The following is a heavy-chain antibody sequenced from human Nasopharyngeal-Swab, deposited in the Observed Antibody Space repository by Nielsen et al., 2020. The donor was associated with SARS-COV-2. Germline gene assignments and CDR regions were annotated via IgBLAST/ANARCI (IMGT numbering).Heavy chain of an antibody. J-gene: IGHJ4*02. D-gene: IGHD7-27*01. Sequence: GESLKISCAVSGFTFSDSWMHWVRQAPGKGLVWVSRINSDGSRTGHADSVKGRFTVSRDNAKNTLYLQMNSLRAEDTAVYYCARDFDKTGDWGQGTLVTVSS. CDR1: GFTFSDSW. V-gene: IGHV3-74*01. CDR3: ARDFDKTGD. CDR2: INSDGSRT.